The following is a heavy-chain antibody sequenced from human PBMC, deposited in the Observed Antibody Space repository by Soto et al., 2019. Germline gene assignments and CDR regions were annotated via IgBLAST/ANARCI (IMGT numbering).Heavy chain of an antibody. CDR3: ATIGDVTFHY. V-gene: IGHV3-7*02. CDR2: TKPDETET. J-gene: IGHJ4*02. D-gene: IGHD4-4*01. CDR1: GLAFSTYW. Sequence: GGSLRLSCTTSGLAFSTYWMAWVRQAPGKGLEWVGNTKPDETETYYVGSVEGRFTISRDNAKSSPYLQMDSLRVEDTAVYYCATIGDVTFHYWGQGTSVTVSS.